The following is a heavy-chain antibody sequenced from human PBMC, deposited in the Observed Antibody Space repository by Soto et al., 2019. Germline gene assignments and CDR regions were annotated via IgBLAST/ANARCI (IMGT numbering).Heavy chain of an antibody. Sequence: PGVSLRLSCAASGFTFSNAWINWFRQAPGKGLEWVGRIKSKTDGGTTDYAEPVKGRFAISRDDSNNMVYLQMNSLKIEDTAVYYCTTDSYSTIIIVRFDYWGHGTLVTVSS. D-gene: IGHD3-22*01. V-gene: IGHV3-15*07. CDR2: IKSKTDGGTT. CDR3: TTDSYSTIIIVRFDY. CDR1: GFTFSNAW. J-gene: IGHJ4*01.